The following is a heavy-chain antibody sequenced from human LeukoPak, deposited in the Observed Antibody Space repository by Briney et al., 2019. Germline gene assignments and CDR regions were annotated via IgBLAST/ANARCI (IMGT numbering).Heavy chain of an antibody. CDR3: AKPYDSSGYYGAGTFDY. Sequence: GGSLRLSCAASGFTFGSYAMSWVRQAPGKGLEWVSAISGSGGSTYYADSVKGRFTISRDNSKNTLYLQMNSLRAEDTAVYYCAKPYDSSGYYGAGTFDYWGQGTLVTVSS. D-gene: IGHD3-22*01. J-gene: IGHJ4*02. CDR2: ISGSGGST. V-gene: IGHV3-23*01. CDR1: GFTFGSYA.